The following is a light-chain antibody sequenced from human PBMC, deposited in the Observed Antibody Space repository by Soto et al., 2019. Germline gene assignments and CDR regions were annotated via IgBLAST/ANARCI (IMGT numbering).Light chain of an antibody. J-gene: IGKJ1*01. CDR1: QSISSN. CDR2: GAS. V-gene: IGKV3-15*01. CDR3: QQYNYWRT. Sequence: EIVMTQSPATLSVSPGERATLSCRASQSISSNLAWYQQKPGQAPRLLIYGASTRATGIPARFSGSGSGTEFTLTISSLQSEDFSVYYCQQYNYWRTFGQWTKVEIK.